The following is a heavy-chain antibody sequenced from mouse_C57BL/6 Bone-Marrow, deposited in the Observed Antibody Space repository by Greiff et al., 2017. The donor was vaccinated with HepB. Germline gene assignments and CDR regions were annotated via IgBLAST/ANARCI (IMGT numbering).Heavy chain of an antibody. D-gene: IGHD1-1*01. CDR2: IDPSDSYT. CDR3: ARWGPLLRYY. J-gene: IGHJ4*01. V-gene: IGHV1-59*01. Sequence: QVQLKQPGAELVRPGTSVKLSCKASGYTFTSYWMHWVKQRPGQGLEWIGVIDPSDSYTNYNQKFKGKATLTVDTSSSTAYMQLSSLTSEDSAVYYCARWGPLLRYYWGQGTSVTVSS. CDR1: GYTFTSYW.